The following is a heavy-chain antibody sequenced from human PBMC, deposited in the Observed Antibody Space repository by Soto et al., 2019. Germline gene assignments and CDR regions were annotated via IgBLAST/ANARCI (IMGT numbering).Heavy chain of an antibody. D-gene: IGHD3-16*01. Sequence: GAAVEVSGNASGYAYTSNAISCVRQAPGQGLEWMGWISAYNGNTNYAQKLQVRVTMTTDTSTATAYMGLRALRSDDTAVSGCARMISSAADFLGQRSLVT. CDR1: GYAYTSNA. CDR2: ISAYNGNT. CDR3: ARMISSAADF. J-gene: IGHJ4*02. V-gene: IGHV1-18*01.